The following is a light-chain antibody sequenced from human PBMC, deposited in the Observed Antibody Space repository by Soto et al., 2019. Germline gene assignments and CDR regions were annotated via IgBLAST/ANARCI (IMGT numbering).Light chain of an antibody. Sequence: EIVLTQSPGTVSLSPGERATLSCRASQSVSNNYLAWYQQKPGQAPRLLIYGASNRATGIPDRFSGSGSGTDFTLTISRLETEDFAVYYCQQYGSSGTFGQGTKVDI. CDR3: QQYGSSGT. J-gene: IGKJ1*01. CDR2: GAS. V-gene: IGKV3-20*01. CDR1: QSVSNNY.